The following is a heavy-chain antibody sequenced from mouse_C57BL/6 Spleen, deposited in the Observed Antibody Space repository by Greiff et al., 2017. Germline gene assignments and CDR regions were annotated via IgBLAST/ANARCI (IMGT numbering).Heavy chain of an antibody. CDR3: TRSLNYYGSSLDY. Sequence: VQRVESGAELVRPGASVTLSCKASGYTFTDYEMHWVKQTPVHGLEWIGAIDPETGGTAYNQKFKGKAILTADKSSSTAYMELRSLTSEDSAVYYCTRSLNYYGSSLDYWGQGTTLTVSS. J-gene: IGHJ2*01. CDR1: GYTFTDYE. CDR2: IDPETGGT. V-gene: IGHV1-15*01. D-gene: IGHD1-1*01.